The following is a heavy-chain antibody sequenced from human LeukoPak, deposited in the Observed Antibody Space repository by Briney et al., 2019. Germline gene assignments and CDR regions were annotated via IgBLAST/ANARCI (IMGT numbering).Heavy chain of an antibody. CDR3: ARTNAFDI. Sequence: SETLSLTCTVSGGSISPYHWSWIRQPPGKGLEWIGYIYYSGSTNYNPSLKSRVIISVDTSKNQFSLRLSSVTAADTAVYYCARTNAFDIWGQGTMVTVSS. CDR2: IYYSGST. CDR1: GGSISPYH. V-gene: IGHV4-59*01. J-gene: IGHJ3*02.